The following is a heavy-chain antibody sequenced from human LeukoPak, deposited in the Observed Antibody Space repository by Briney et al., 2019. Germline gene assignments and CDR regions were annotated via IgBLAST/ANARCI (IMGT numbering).Heavy chain of an antibody. D-gene: IGHD6-13*01. CDR1: SFTFTIYG. J-gene: IGHJ3*02. V-gene: IGHV3-30*18. Sequence: GGSLRLSCVASSFTFTIYGMHWVRKAPGKGLEWVAFISYDGSNKNYADSVKGRFTISRDNSKNTLLLQMNSLTAEDTAVYYCAKEKQQVVQVGAFDIWATGQWSPSLQ. CDR2: ISYDGSNK. CDR3: AKEKQQVVQVGAFDI.